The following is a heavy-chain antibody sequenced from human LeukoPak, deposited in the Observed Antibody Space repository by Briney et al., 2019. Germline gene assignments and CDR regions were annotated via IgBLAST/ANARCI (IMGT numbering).Heavy chain of an antibody. CDR1: GFTFSSYG. V-gene: IGHV3-30*18. J-gene: IGHJ6*02. D-gene: IGHD6-19*01. Sequence: PGGSLRLSCAASGFTFSSYGMYWVRQAPGKGLELVAVISSDGSNKYYADSVKGRFTISRDNSKNTLYLQMNSLRAEDTAVYYCAKDPIPMAGNNCYRMDVWGQGTTVSVCS. CDR3: AKDPIPMAGNNCYRMDV. CDR2: ISSDGSNK.